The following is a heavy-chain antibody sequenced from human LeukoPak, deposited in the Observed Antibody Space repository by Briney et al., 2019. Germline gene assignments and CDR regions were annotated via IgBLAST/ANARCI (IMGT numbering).Heavy chain of an antibody. D-gene: IGHD3-16*01. J-gene: IGHJ4*02. Sequence: SESLSLTCTVSGGSVSSSSSFWGWIRQPPGKGLEWIGTVYYSGSTHYNPSLKSRVTISLDMSKNQFSLRLTSVTAADTAMYYCARHGLYQDYGYWGQGTLVTVSS. CDR1: GGSVSSSSSF. V-gene: IGHV4-39*01. CDR2: VYYSGST. CDR3: ARHGLYQDYGY.